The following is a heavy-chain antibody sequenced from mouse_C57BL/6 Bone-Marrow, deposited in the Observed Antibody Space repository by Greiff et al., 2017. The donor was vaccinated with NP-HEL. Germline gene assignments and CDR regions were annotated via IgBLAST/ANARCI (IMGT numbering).Heavy chain of an antibody. CDR2: IDPENGDT. D-gene: IGHD2-5*01. J-gene: IGHJ1*03. V-gene: IGHV14-4*01. CDR3: TTDGYNYSNFYFDV. CDR1: GFNIKDDY. Sequence: VQLQQSGAELVRPGASVKLSCTASGFNIKDDYMHWVKQRPEQGLEWIGWIDPENGDTEYASKFQGKATITADTSSNKAYLQISRLTYEDTAVYYCTTDGYNYSNFYFDVWGTGTTVTVSS.